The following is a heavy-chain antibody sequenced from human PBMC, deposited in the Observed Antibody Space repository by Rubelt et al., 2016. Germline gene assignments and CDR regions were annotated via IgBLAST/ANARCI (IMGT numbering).Heavy chain of an antibody. CDR2: IRNDGSNE. V-gene: IGHV3-30*02. CDR3: APPISGYSSGWYVY. J-gene: IGHJ4*02. D-gene: IGHD6-19*01. Sequence: GGGVAQPGGSLRLSCAASGFTFSSYGMHWVRQAPGTGLEWVAFIRNDGSNEYYADSVKGRFTISRDNSKNTLYLQMNSLRVEDTAVYYCAPPISGYSSGWYVYWGQGTLVTVSS. CDR1: GFTFSSYG.